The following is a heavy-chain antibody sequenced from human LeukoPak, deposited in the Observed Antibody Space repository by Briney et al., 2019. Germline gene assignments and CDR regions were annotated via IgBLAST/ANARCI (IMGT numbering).Heavy chain of an antibody. V-gene: IGHV3-21*01. CDR2: ISSSSRSI. D-gene: IGHD3-22*01. Sequence: GGSLRLSCAASGFTFSSYSMNWVRQAPGKGLGWVSSISSSSRSIYYAASVKGRFTIPRDNAKNSLYLQMNSLRAEDTAVYYCAGDGGGSYYYDSSGFDYWGQGTLVTVSS. CDR1: GFTFSSYS. CDR3: AGDGGGSYYYDSSGFDY. J-gene: IGHJ4*02.